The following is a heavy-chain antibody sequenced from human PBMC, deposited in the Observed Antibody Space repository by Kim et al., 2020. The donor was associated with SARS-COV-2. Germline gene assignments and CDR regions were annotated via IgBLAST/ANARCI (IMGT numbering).Heavy chain of an antibody. D-gene: IGHD1-1*01. CDR2: MNPDSGNT. J-gene: IGHJ4*02. CDR3: ARGANWYRY. CDR1: GYIFTSND. Sequence: ASVKVSCKASGYIFTSNDINWVRQAPGQGLEWMGWMNPDSGNTGYAQKFQGRITMTRNTSISTAYMELSSLRSEYTAVYFCARGANWYRYWGQGTLVTVSS. V-gene: IGHV1-8*01.